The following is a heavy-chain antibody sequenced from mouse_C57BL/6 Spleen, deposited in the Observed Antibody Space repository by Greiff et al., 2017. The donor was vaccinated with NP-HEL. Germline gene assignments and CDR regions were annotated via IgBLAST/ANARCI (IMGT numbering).Heavy chain of an antibody. D-gene: IGHD1-1*01. CDR1: GYTFTSYW. J-gene: IGHJ2*01. V-gene: IGHV1-53*01. CDR2: INPSNGGT. CDR3: ARDYPGSSYFDY. Sequence: QVHVKQSGTELVKPGASVKLSCKASGYTFTSYWMHWVKQRPGQGLEWIGNINPSNGGTNYNEKFKSKATLTVDKSSSTAYMQLSSLTSEDSAVYYCARDYPGSSYFDYWGQGTTLTVSS.